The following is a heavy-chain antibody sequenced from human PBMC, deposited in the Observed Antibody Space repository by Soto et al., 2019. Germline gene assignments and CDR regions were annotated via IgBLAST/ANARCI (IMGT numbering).Heavy chain of an antibody. D-gene: IGHD3-10*01. CDR2: ISDGSDLT. Sequence: VGSLILSCAASGFTCSSYEMSWVRQAPEKGLEWVAGISDGSDLTYNADSVKGRFTISRDNSRNTLYLQMNSLRAEDTAVYYCARRVIGSSRAFDIWGQGTMVTVSS. CDR1: GFTCSSYE. V-gene: IGHV3-23*01. J-gene: IGHJ3*02. CDR3: ARRVIGSSRAFDI.